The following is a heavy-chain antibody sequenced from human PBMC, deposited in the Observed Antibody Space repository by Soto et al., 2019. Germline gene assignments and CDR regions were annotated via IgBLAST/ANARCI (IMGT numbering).Heavy chain of an antibody. CDR3: ARGPSLWDFDY. CDR2: IYYSGST. J-gene: IGHJ4*02. D-gene: IGHD3-16*01. Sequence: SETLSLTCSVSGGAIISSSHYLCCIRQPPGKGLELIGSIYYSGSTYYTPSLRSRVTISVDTSKNLFSLKLRSVTAADTAVYYCARGPSLWDFDYWGQGTLVTVSS. CDR1: GGAIISSSHY. V-gene: IGHV4-39*01.